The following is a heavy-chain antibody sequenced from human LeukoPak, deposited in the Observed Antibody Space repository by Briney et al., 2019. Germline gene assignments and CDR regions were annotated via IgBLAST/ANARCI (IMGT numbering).Heavy chain of an antibody. Sequence: ASVKVSCKASGYTFTSYAMHWVRQAPGQRLEWMGWINAGDGNTKYSQEFQGRVTITRDTSASTAYMELSSLRSEDMAVYYCARGLIYGSGSQIYYYYYMDVWGKGTTVTVSS. J-gene: IGHJ6*03. CDR2: INAGDGNT. CDR1: GYTFTSYA. V-gene: IGHV1-3*03. CDR3: ARGLIYGSGSQIYYYYYMDV. D-gene: IGHD3-10*01.